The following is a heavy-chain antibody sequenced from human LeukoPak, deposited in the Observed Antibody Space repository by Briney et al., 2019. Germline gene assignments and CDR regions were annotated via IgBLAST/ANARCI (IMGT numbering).Heavy chain of an antibody. D-gene: IGHD2-15*01. CDR3: ARAYCSGGYCDYFDY. CDR1: GGSISSGGYS. Sequence: PSQTLSLTCAVSGGSISSGGYSWSWIRQPPGKGLEWIGYIYHSGSTHYNPSLKSRVTISVDRSKNQFSLKLSSVTAADTAVYYCARAYCSGGYCDYFDYWGQGTLVTVSS. V-gene: IGHV4-30-2*01. J-gene: IGHJ4*02. CDR2: IYHSGST.